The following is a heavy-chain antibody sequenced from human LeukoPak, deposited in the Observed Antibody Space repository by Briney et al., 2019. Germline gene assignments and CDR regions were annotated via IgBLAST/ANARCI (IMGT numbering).Heavy chain of an antibody. CDR3: ARRRYYDGSGYLE. D-gene: IGHD3-22*01. CDR1: GDSISRSDSY. J-gene: IGHJ1*01. CDR2: IYYSGRT. V-gene: IGHV4-39*01. Sequence: SETLSLTRSVSGDSISRSDSYWDWIRQPPGKGLEWIGTIYYSGRTYYSPSLKSRVTMSVDTPNNQFSLNLRSVTAADTAVYYCARRRYYDGSGYLEWGQGTLLSVSS.